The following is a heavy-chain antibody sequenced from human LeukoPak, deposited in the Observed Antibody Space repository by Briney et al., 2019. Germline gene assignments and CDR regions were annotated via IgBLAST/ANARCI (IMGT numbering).Heavy chain of an antibody. V-gene: IGHV1-8*01. D-gene: IGHD6-6*01. Sequence: GASVKVSCKASGYTFTSYDINWVRQATGQGLEWMGWMNPNSGNTGYAQKFQGRVTMTRDMSTGTVYMELSSLRSEDTAVYYCARDSRPSGRSSGAFDIWGQGTMVTVSS. CDR2: MNPNSGNT. CDR1: GYTFTSYD. J-gene: IGHJ3*02. CDR3: ARDSRPSGRSSGAFDI.